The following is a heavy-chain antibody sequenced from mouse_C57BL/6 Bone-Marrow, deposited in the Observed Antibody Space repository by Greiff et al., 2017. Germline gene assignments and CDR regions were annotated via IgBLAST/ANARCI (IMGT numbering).Heavy chain of an antibody. CDR1: GYSITSGYY. CDR3: ARELFYFDY. J-gene: IGHJ2*01. V-gene: IGHV3-6*01. CDR2: ISYDGSN. Sequence: EVKLVESGPGLVKPSQSLSLTCSVTGYSITSGYYWNWIRQFPGNKLEWMGYISYDGSNNYNPSLKNRISITRDTSKNQFFLKLNSVTTEDTATYYCARELFYFDYRGQGTTLTVSS.